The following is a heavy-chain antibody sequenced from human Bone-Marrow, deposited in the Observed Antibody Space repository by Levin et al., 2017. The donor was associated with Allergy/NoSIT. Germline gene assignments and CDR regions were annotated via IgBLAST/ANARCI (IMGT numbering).Heavy chain of an antibody. D-gene: IGHD3-16*01. CDR3: VKTTSRPAYYFDY. CDR1: GFRFSSYA. V-gene: IGHV3-23*01. J-gene: IGHJ4*02. CDR2: ISGSGGHT. Sequence: GGSLRLSCAVSGFRFSSYALNWVRQAPGKGLEWVAAISGSGGHTYYADSVKGRFTISSDVSKSALYLQLDSLRAEDTAVYYCVKTTSRPAYYFDYWGQGALVTVSS.